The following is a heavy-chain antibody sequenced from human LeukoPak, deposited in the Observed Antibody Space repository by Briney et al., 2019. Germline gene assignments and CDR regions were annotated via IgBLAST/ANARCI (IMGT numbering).Heavy chain of an antibody. Sequence: RASVKVSCKASGYTFTSYGISWVRQAPGQGLEWMGWISAYNSNTNYAQKLQGRVTMTTDTSTSTAYMELRSQRSDDTAVYYCARDEDYHILTGYERFDYWGQGTLVTVSS. D-gene: IGHD3-9*01. CDR2: ISAYNSNT. J-gene: IGHJ4*02. CDR3: ARDEDYHILTGYERFDY. V-gene: IGHV1-18*01. CDR1: GYTFTSYG.